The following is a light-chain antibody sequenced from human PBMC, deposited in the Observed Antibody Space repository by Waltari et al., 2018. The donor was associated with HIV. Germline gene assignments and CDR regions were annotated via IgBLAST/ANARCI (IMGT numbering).Light chain of an antibody. Sequence: DIRLTQSPSSLSPSVGDQVTITCRASQTIDNYLNWYQYRPGQAPKLLLYLASTLHSGVPLRFSGGGSGTLFSLTISDVQPEDLATYFCQQTYSPPRTFGPGT. CDR3: QQTYSPPRT. CDR1: QTIDNY. CDR2: LAS. V-gene: IGKV1-39*01. J-gene: IGKJ3*01.